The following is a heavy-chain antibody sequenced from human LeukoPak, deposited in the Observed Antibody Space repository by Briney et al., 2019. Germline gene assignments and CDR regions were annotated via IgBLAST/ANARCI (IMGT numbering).Heavy chain of an antibody. CDR3: ARGRAKDY. V-gene: IGHV4-61*02. CDR2: IYTSGST. CDR1: GGSISSGSYY. Sequence: SQTLSLTCTVSGGSISSGSYYWSWIRQPAGKGLEWIGRIYTSGSTNYNPSLKSRVTISVDTSKNQFSLKLSSVTAADTAVYYCARGRAKDYWGQGTLVTVSS. D-gene: IGHD5-24*01. J-gene: IGHJ4*02.